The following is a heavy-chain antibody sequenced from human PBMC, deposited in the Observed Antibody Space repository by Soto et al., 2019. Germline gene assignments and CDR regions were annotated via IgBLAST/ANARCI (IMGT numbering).Heavy chain of an antibody. V-gene: IGHV3-7*01. D-gene: IGHD3-22*01. CDR1: GFTFSSYL. J-gene: IGHJ4*02. CDR3: ARDRYYDWCDY. Sequence: GGPLRLSCAASGFTFSSYLRSWVRQAPGKGLEWVGNIKQDGSEKYYVESVKGRFTISRDNAKNSLYLQMNSLRAEDTAVYYCARDRYYDWCDYWGQGTLVTVSS. CDR2: IKQDGSEK.